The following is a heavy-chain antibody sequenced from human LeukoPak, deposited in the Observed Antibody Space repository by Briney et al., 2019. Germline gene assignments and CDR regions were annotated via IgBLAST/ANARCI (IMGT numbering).Heavy chain of an antibody. Sequence: GASVKVSCKASGYTFGTYGISWVRQAPGQGLEWMGWISAYNGNTNYAQKLQGRVTMTTDTSTSTACMELRSLRSDDTAVYYCARASGSREGSFVSWGQGTLVTVSS. J-gene: IGHJ4*02. CDR3: ARASGSREGSFVS. V-gene: IGHV1-18*01. D-gene: IGHD3-10*01. CDR2: ISAYNGNT. CDR1: GYTFGTYG.